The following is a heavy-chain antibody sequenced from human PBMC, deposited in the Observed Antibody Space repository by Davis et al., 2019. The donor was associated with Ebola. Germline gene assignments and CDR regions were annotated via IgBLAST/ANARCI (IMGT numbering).Heavy chain of an antibody. CDR1: GFSFSYDW. D-gene: IGHD3-10*02. V-gene: IGHV3-74*01. CDR2: INTDGSFT. Sequence: GESLKISCTASGFSFSYDWVHWVRQPPGKGLEWVARINTDGSFTGYVESVKGRFTISRDNAKNSVYLQMNSLRAEDTAVYYCARDSGIFGDYYFDSWGQGTLVTVSS. CDR3: ARDSGIFGDYYFDS. J-gene: IGHJ4*02.